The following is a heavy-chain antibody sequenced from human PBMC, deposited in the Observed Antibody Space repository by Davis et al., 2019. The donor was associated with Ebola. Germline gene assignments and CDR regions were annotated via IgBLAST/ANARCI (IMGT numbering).Heavy chain of an antibody. CDR2: IWYDGSNK. V-gene: IGHV3-33*01. CDR1: GFTFSSYG. D-gene: IGHD2-2*01. J-gene: IGHJ6*02. Sequence: GESLKISCAASGFTFSSYGMHWVRQAPGKGLEWVAVIWYDGSNKYYADSVKGRFTISRDNSKNTLYLQMNSLRAEDTAVYYCARDYIVVVPAYYYYYGMDVWGQGTTVTVSS. CDR3: ARDYIVVVPAYYYYYGMDV.